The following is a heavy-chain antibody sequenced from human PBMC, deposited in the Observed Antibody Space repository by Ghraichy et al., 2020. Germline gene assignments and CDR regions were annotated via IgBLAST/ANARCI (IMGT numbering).Heavy chain of an antibody. CDR2: IYYSGST. CDR3: ATGPLAAALLGYYYYGMDV. CDR1: GGSISSYY. Sequence: SETLSLTCTVSGGSISSYYWSWIRQPPGKGLEWIGYIYYSGSTNYNPSLKSRVTISVDTSKNQFSLKLSSVTAADTAVYYCATGPLAAALLGYYYYGMDVWGQGTTVTVSS. V-gene: IGHV4-59*01. D-gene: IGHD6-13*01. J-gene: IGHJ6*02.